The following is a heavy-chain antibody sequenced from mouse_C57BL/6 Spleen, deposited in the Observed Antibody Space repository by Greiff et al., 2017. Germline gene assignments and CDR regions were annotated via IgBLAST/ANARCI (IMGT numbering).Heavy chain of an antibody. V-gene: IGHV5-16*01. J-gene: IGHJ2*01. CDR3: SRAALITTASFDY. D-gene: IGHD1-1*01. Sequence: EVKVVESEGGLVQPGSSMKLSCTASGFTFSDYYMAWVRQVPEKGLEWVANINYDGSSTYYLDSLKSRFIISRDNAKNILYLQMSSLKSEDTATYYCSRAALITTASFDYWGQGTTLTVSS. CDR1: GFTFSDYY. CDR2: INYDGSST.